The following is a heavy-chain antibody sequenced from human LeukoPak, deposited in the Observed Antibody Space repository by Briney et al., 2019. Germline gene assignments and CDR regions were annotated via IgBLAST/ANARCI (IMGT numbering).Heavy chain of an antibody. CDR3: ARDWMPAAILPYYMDV. CDR1: GFTFSDYY. Sequence: GGSLRLSCAASGFTFSDYYMSWIRQAPGKGLEVVSYISSSGSTIYYPDSVEGRFTISRDNAKNSLYLQMNSLRAEDTAVYYCARDWMPAAILPYYMDVWGKGTTVTVSS. V-gene: IGHV3-11*01. D-gene: IGHD2-2*02. J-gene: IGHJ6*03. CDR2: ISSSGSTI.